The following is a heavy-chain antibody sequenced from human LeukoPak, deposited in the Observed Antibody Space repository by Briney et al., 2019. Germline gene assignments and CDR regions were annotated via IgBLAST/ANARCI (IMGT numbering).Heavy chain of an antibody. CDR1: GASISSGSYF. CDR3: ATFNWNAPGY. Sequence: PSQTLSLTCTVSGASISSGSYFWSWIRQPAGRGLEWIGRIYTSGTTNYKPSLKSRVTISVDTSKNQFFLKLSSVTAADTAVYYCATFNWNAPGYWGQGTLVTVSS. V-gene: IGHV4-61*02. J-gene: IGHJ4*02. CDR2: IYTSGTT. D-gene: IGHD1-20*01.